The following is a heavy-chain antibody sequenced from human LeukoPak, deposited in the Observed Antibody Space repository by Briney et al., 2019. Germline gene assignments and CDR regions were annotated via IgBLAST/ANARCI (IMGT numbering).Heavy chain of an antibody. CDR1: GGSISSSSYY. CDR2: IYYSGST. CDR3: ARGLEERSITMIVVVITGGIFDY. D-gene: IGHD3-22*01. Sequence: SETLSLTCTVSGGSISSSSYYWGWIRQPPGKGLEWIGTIYYSGSTYYNPSLKSRVTISVDTSKNQFSLKLRSVTAADTAVYYCARGLEERSITMIVVVITGGIFDYWGQGTLVTVSS. V-gene: IGHV4-39*01. J-gene: IGHJ4*02.